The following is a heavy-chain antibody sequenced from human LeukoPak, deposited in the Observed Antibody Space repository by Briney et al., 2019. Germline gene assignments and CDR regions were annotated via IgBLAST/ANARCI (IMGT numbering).Heavy chain of an antibody. D-gene: IGHD6-19*01. Sequence: GGSLRLSCAASGFTFSSYAMSWVRQAPGKGLEWVSAISGSGGSTYYADSVKGRFTISRDNSKNTLYLQMNSLRAEDTAVYYCAPPPTVAAHLTGFDYWGQGTLVTVSS. CDR1: GFTFSSYA. V-gene: IGHV3-23*01. CDR3: APPPTVAAHLTGFDY. J-gene: IGHJ4*02. CDR2: ISGSGGST.